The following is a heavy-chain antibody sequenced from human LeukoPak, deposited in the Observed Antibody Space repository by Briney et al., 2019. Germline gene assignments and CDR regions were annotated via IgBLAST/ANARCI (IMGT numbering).Heavy chain of an antibody. Sequence: GGSLRLSCAASGFTFSNYWMHWVRQAPGKGLVWVSRINRDGSSTDYLDSVRGRFTISRDNARNTLYLQMNSLRAEDTAVYYCARVPYVFDLWGQGTMVTVSS. J-gene: IGHJ3*01. CDR3: ARVPYVFDL. CDR2: INRDGSST. CDR1: GFTFSNYW. V-gene: IGHV3-74*01.